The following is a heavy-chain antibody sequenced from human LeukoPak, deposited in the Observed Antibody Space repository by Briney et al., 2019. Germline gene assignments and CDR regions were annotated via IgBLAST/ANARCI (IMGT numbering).Heavy chain of an antibody. CDR2: INAGNGNT. J-gene: IGHJ4*02. CDR3: ARVVRAGLDY. V-gene: IGHV1-3*01. Sequence: XKAXGXTFTSYAMHWVRQAPGQRLEWMGWINAGNGNTKYSQKFQGRVTITRDTSASTAYMELSSLRSEDTAVYYCARVVRAGLDYWGQGTLVTVSS. CDR1: GXTFTSYA.